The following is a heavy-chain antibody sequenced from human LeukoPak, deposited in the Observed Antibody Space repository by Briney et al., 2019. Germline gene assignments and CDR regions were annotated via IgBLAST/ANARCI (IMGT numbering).Heavy chain of an antibody. CDR3: AREYCSGGSCFPNYFDY. D-gene: IGHD2-15*01. J-gene: IGHJ4*02. V-gene: IGHV1-46*01. CDR1: GYTFTSYG. Sequence: ASVKVSCKASGYTFTSYGISWVRQAPGQGLEWMGIINPSGGSTSYAQKFQGRVTMTRDTSTSTVYMELSSLRSEDTAVYYCAREYCSGGSCFPNYFDYWGQGTLVTVSS. CDR2: INPSGGST.